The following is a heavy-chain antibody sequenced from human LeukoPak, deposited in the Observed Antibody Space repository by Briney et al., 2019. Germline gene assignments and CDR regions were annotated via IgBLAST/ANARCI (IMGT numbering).Heavy chain of an antibody. J-gene: IGHJ4*02. CDR1: GFTFSSYA. CDR2: ISYDGSNK. V-gene: IGHV3-30-3*01. Sequence: GGSLRLSCAASGFTFSSYAMHWVRQAPGKGLEWVAVISYDGSNKYYADSVKGRFTISRDNSKNTLYLQMNSLRAEDTAVYYCARDCQSRGYYQGNYFDYWGQGTLVTVSS. CDR3: ARDCQSRGYYQGNYFDY. D-gene: IGHD3-22*01.